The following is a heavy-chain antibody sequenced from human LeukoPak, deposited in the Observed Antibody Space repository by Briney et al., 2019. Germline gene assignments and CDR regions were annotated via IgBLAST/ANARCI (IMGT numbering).Heavy chain of an antibody. CDR2: IYYSGST. Sequence: SETLSLTCAVSGGSISSYYWSWIRQPPGKGLEWIGYIYYSGSTNYNPSLKSRVTISVDTSKNQFSLKLSSVTAADTAVYYCARWWVGDYDSSGHLPWGQGTLVTVSS. J-gene: IGHJ5*02. V-gene: IGHV4-59*08. CDR3: ARWWVGDYDSSGHLP. D-gene: IGHD3-22*01. CDR1: GGSISSYY.